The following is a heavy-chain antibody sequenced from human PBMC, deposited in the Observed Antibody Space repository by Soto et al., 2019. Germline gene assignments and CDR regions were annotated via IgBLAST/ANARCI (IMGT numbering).Heavy chain of an antibody. J-gene: IGHJ5*02. CDR3: AMGAQGANWFDP. D-gene: IGHD3-16*01. V-gene: IGHV3-30*03. Sequence: LRLSCAASGFTFSSYGMHWVRQAPGKGLEWVAVISYDGSNKYYADSVKGRFTISRDNSKNTLYLQMNSLRAEDTAVYYCAMGAQGANWFDPWGQGTLVTVSS. CDR1: GFTFSSYG. CDR2: ISYDGSNK.